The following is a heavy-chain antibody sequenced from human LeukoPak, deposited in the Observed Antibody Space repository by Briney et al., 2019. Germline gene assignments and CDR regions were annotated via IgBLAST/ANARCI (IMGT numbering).Heavy chain of an antibody. CDR1: GGSFSGYY. CDR2: INHSGST. J-gene: IGHJ5*02. D-gene: IGHD6-19*01. V-gene: IGHV4-34*01. Sequence: SETLSLTCAVYGGSFSGYYWSWIRQPPGKGLEWIGEINHSGSTNYNPSLKSRVTISVDTSKNQFSLKLSSVTAADTAVYYCARSVFIIGKQWLVRRPWFDPWGQGTLVTVSS. CDR3: ARSVFIIGKQWLVRRPWFDP.